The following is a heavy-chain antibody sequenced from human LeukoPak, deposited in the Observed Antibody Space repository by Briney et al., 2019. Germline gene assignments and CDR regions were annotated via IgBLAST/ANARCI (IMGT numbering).Heavy chain of an antibody. CDR3: ASSWNYCDNSIVPPDY. Sequence: GESLQISLMGSGYSFTSYWIGWVRQMPGKGVEWMGIIYPGDHDNRYSPNFQGEVTISADKSISTAYLQWSSLKASDTAMYYCASSWNYCDNSIVPPDYWGQGTLVTVSS. J-gene: IGHJ4*02. CDR2: IYPGDHDN. V-gene: IGHV5-51*01. D-gene: IGHD1-7*01. CDR1: GYSFTSYW.